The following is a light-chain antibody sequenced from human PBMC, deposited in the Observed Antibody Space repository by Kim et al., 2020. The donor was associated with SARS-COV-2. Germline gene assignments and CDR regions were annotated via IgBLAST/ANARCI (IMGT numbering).Light chain of an antibody. CDR2: GAS. CDR3: QKYDSVPWT. V-gene: IGKV1-27*01. CDR1: QDISKY. Sequence: DIQMTQSPSSLSASVGDRVTIICRATQDISKYLSWYQQKPGKVPKLLIYGASTLQSGVPSRFSGSGSGTDFILTINSLQPDDVATYYCQKYDSVPWTFGQGTKVDIK. J-gene: IGKJ1*01.